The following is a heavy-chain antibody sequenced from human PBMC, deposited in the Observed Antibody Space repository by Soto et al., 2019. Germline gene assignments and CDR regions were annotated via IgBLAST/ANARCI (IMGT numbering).Heavy chain of an antibody. V-gene: IGHV1-18*01. CDR3: AITYPMITFGGVIAPYFDY. CDR1: GYTFTSYG. D-gene: IGHD3-16*02. Sequence: QVQLVQSGAEVKKPGASVKVSCKASGYTFTSYGISWVRQAPGQGLEWMGWISAYNGNTNYAQKLQGRVTMTTDTSTSTAYMELRSLRSDDTAVYYCAITYPMITFGGVIAPYFDYLGQGTLVTVSS. CDR2: ISAYNGNT. J-gene: IGHJ4*02.